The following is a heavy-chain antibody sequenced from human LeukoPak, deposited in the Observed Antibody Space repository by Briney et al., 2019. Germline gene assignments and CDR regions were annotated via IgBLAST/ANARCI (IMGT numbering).Heavy chain of an antibody. D-gene: IGHD5-18*01. Sequence: ASVTVSCKASGYTFTGYYMHWVRQAPGQGLEWMGWINPNSGGTNYAQKFQGRVTMTRNTSISTAYMELSRLRSDDTAVYYCATRRSGYSYGYDYWGQGTLVTVSS. V-gene: IGHV1-2*02. CDR1: GYTFTGYY. J-gene: IGHJ4*02. CDR3: ATRRSGYSYGYDY. CDR2: INPNSGGT.